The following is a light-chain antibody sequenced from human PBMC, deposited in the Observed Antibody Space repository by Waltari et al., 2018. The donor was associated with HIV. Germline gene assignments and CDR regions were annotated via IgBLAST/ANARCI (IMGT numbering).Light chain of an antibody. CDR2: YNR. J-gene: IGLJ2*01. CDR3: QVWDSTSDQVV. Sequence: SYVLTQPPSVSVAPGKTARITCGGDSIGSKSVHWYQQKPGQAPVLGIYYNRDRPSGIPERLSGFTSGNSATLTSSRVEAGDEADYYCQVWDSTSDQVVFGGGTKLTVL. V-gene: IGLV3-21*04. CDR1: SIGSKS.